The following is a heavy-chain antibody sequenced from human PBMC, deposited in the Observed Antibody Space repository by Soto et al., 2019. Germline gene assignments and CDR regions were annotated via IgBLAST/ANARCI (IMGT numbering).Heavy chain of an antibody. D-gene: IGHD3-22*01. CDR1: GGSITSSSYY. J-gene: IGHJ4*02. CDR3: MLGSGWKDFDY. Sequence: SETLSLSCSVAGGSITSSSYYWGWIRQPPGKGLEWIGNIYYSGSTYYNPSLKSRVTISVDTSKNQFSLKLSSVTAADTAVYYCMLGSGWKDFDYWGQGTLVTVSS. V-gene: IGHV4-39*01. CDR2: IYYSGST.